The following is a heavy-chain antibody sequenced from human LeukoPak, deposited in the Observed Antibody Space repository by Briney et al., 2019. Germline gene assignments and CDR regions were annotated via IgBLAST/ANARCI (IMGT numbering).Heavy chain of an antibody. J-gene: IGHJ4*02. D-gene: IGHD3-3*01. V-gene: IGHV4-30-4*08. Sequence: SETLSLTCTVSGGSISSGDYYWSWIRQPPGKGLEWIGYIYYSGSTYYNPSLKSRVTISVDTSKNQFSLKLSSVTAAGTAVYYCARVDSGEGFLESFDYWGQGTLVTVSS. CDR2: IYYSGST. CDR3: ARVDSGEGFLESFDY. CDR1: GGSISSGDYY.